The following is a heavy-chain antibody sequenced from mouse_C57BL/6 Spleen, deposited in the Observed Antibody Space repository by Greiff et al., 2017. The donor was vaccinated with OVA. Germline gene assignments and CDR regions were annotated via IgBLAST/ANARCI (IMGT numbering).Heavy chain of an antibody. CDR3: ARWDGYYYYFDY. Sequence: QVQLKQPGAELVRPGSSVKLSCKASGYTFTSYWMHWVKQRPIQGLEWIGNIDPSDSETHYNQKFKDKATLTVDKSSSTAYMQLSSLTSEDSAVYYCARWDGYYYYFDYWGQGTTLTVSS. CDR2: IDPSDSET. D-gene: IGHD2-3*01. CDR1: GYTFTSYW. V-gene: IGHV1-52*01. J-gene: IGHJ2*01.